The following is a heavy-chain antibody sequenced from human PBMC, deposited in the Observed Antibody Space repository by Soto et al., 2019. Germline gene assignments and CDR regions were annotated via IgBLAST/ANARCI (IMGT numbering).Heavy chain of an antibody. CDR3: AKDWSSSWYFLSAFDI. D-gene: IGHD6-13*01. CDR2: ISGGGDNT. Sequence: EVQLLESGGGLVQPGGSLRLSCAASGFTFSSYAMSWVRQAPGKGLEWVSAISGGGDNTYYADSVKGRFTISRDNSKNTLYLQMNSLRAEDMAIYYCAKDWSSSWYFLSAFDIWGQGTMVTVSS. V-gene: IGHV3-23*01. J-gene: IGHJ3*02. CDR1: GFTFSSYA.